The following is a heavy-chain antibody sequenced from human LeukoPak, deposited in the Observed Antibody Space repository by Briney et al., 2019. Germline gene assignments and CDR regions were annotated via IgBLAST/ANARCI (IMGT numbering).Heavy chain of an antibody. CDR3: ATDRSNQYYYDSSGRAFDI. Sequence: ASVKVSCKVSGYTLTELSLHWVRQAPGKGLEWMGGFDPEDGETIYAQKFQGRVTMTEVTSTDTAYMELSSLRSEDTAVYYCATDRSNQYYYDSSGRAFDIWGQGTMVTVSS. CDR2: FDPEDGET. J-gene: IGHJ3*02. D-gene: IGHD3-22*01. V-gene: IGHV1-24*01. CDR1: GYTLTELS.